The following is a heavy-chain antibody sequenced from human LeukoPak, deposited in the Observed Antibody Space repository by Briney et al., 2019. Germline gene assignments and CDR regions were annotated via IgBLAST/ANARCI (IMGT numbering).Heavy chain of an antibody. J-gene: IGHJ3*02. CDR2: FDPEDGET. V-gene: IGHV1-24*01. Sequence: ASGTVSCKVSGYTLTELSMHWVRQAPGKGLEWMGGFDPEDGETIYAQKFQGRVTMTEDTSTDTAYMELSSLRSEDTAVYYCARSQYLLNRDALDIWGQGKMVTVSS. CDR3: ARSQYLLNRDALDI. CDR1: GYTLTELS. D-gene: IGHD1-14*01.